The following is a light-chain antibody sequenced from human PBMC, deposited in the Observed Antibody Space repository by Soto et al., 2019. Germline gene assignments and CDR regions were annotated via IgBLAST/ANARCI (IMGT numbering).Light chain of an antibody. CDR3: SSYTSSSTSGV. V-gene: IGLV2-14*01. Sequence: QSALTQPASVSGSPGQSITISGTGTSSDVGGYNYVSWYQQHPGKAPKLMIYDVSNRPSGVSNRFSGSKSGNTASLTISGLQAQDEADYSCSSYTSSSTSGVFGTGTKLTVL. CDR1: SSDVGGYNY. CDR2: DVS. J-gene: IGLJ1*01.